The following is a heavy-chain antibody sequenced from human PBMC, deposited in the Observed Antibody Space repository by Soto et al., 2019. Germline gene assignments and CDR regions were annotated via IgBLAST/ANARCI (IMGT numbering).Heavy chain of an antibody. CDR2: IYPGDSDT. CDR3: ARQFSPHYGSGQDYYYGMDV. Sequence: PGESLKISCKGSGYSFTSYWIGWVRQMPGIGLEWMGIIYPGDSDTRYSPSFQGQVTISADKSISTAYLQWSSLKASDTAMYYCARQFSPHYGSGQDYYYGMDVWGQGTTVTVSS. V-gene: IGHV5-51*01. J-gene: IGHJ6*02. D-gene: IGHD3-10*01. CDR1: GYSFTSYW.